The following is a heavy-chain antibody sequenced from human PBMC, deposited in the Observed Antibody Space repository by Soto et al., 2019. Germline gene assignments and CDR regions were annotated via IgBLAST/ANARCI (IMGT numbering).Heavy chain of an antibody. CDR1: XKFTSSW. Sequence: XKFTSSWIAWVRQMPGKGLEWMGIIFSSDSDTRYSPSFQGQVTISADRSTSTVFLQWASLKASDTAVYFCARKDKSGYFNWFDPWGQGTLVTVSS. CDR3: ARKDKSGYFNWFDP. CDR2: IFSSDSDT. D-gene: IGHD3-22*01. J-gene: IGHJ5*02. V-gene: IGHV5-51*01.